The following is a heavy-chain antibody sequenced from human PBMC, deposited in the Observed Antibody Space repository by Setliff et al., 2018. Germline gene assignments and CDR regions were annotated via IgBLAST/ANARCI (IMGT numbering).Heavy chain of an antibody. D-gene: IGHD2-2*01. Sequence: ASVKVSCKTSGYTFTNFGINWVRQAPGQGLEWTGWNSAYAQKFQGRVTMTTDTPTSTAYMELRSLRSDDTAVYYCARGPPDFVVVPAAAKFDFWGQGTLVTVSS. CDR3: ARGPPDFVVVPAAAKFDF. CDR1: GYTFTNFG. J-gene: IGHJ4*02. V-gene: IGHV1-18*01. CDR2: NSA.